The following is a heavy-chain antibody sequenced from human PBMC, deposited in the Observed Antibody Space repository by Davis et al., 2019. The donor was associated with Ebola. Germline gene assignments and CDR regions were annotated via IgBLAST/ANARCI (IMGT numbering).Heavy chain of an antibody. V-gene: IGHV4-31*03. CDR2: IYYSGST. CDR1: GGSISSGGYY. J-gene: IGHJ6*02. CDR3: GALPYGSGRHHYYYGMDV. D-gene: IGHD3-10*01. Sequence: PSETLSLTCTVSGGSISSGGYYWSWIRQHPGKGLEWIGYIYYSGSTYYNPSLKSRVTISVDTSKNQFSLKLSSVTAADTAVYYCGALPYGSGRHHYYYGMDVWGQGTTVTVSS.